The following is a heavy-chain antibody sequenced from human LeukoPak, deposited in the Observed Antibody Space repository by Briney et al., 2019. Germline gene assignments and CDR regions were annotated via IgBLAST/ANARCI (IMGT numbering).Heavy chain of an antibody. CDR1: GYSISSGYY. CDR2: IYHSGST. V-gene: IGHV4-38-2*02. J-gene: IGHJ3*01. CDR3: ARAIYTDNDAFDF. Sequence: PSETLSLTCTVSGYSISSGYYWGWIRQPPGKGLEWIGSIYHSGSTYYNASLKSRVTISLDTSRSQFSLRLRSVTAADTAVYYCARAIYTDNDAFDFWGQGTMVTVSS. D-gene: IGHD2-2*02.